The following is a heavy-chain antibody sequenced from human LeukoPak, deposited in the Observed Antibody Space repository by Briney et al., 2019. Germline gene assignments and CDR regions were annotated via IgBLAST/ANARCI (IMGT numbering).Heavy chain of an antibody. CDR1: GGSISSYY. D-gene: IGHD5-18*01. CDR3: ARGTRGYSYGSYYYMDV. Sequence: SSETLSLTCTVSGGSISSYYWSWIRQPPGKGLEWIGYIYTSGSTNYNPSLKSRVTISVDTSKNQFSLKLSSVTAADTAVYYCARGTRGYSYGSYYYMDVWGKGTTVTVYS. V-gene: IGHV4-4*09. J-gene: IGHJ6*03. CDR2: IYTSGST.